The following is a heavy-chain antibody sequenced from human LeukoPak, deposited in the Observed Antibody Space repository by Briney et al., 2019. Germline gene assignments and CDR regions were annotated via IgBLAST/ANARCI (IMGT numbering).Heavy chain of an antibody. CDR3: ARGRYVSGWYPDYFDF. D-gene: IGHD6-19*01. CDR1: GFTFSDYY. J-gene: IGHJ4*02. Sequence: GGSLRLSCEASGFTFSDYYMSWIRQAPGKGLEWVANIKQDGGGKYYVDSVKGRFTISRDNAKNSLYLQMDSLTAEDTAVYYCARGRYVSGWYPDYFDFWGQGTLVTVSS. CDR2: IKQDGGGK. V-gene: IGHV3-7*01.